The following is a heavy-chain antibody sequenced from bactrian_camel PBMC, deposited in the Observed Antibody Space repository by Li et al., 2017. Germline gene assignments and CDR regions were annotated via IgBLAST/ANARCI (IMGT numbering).Heavy chain of an antibody. CDR1: GHGNSDIC. V-gene: IGHV3S54*01. J-gene: IGHJ4*01. CDR2: TYTGSEGRP. CDR3: ATPFPMTMGWIQLHYKY. D-gene: IGHD5*01. Sequence: HVQLVESGGGSVEAGGSLRLSCAASGHGNSDICLGWFRQTPGKEREVVAFTYTGSEGRPSYAESAKGRFTISLDNAKSTLLLQMNSLKPGDTAMYYCATPFPMTMGWIQLHYKYWGQGTQVTVS.